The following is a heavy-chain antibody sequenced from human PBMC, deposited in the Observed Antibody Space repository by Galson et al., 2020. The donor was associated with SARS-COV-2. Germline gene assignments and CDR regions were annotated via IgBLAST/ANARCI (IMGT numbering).Heavy chain of an antibody. V-gene: IGHV3-30*03. D-gene: IGHD3-16*02. Sequence: GESLKISCAASGFTFSNFGMHWVRQAPGKGLEWVAVISTDGNNKYDADSVKGRFTISRDNSDNTLYLQMNSLRPEDTAVYFCARAGYSSTWTLGDAFDVWGQGTLVTVS. CDR1: GFTFSNFG. CDR2: ISTDGNNK. CDR3: ARAGYSSTWTLGDAFDV. J-gene: IGHJ3*01.